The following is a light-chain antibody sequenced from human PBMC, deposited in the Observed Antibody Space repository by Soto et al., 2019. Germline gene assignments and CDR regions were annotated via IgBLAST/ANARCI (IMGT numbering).Light chain of an antibody. J-gene: IGKJ1*01. Sequence: ELVMTQSPATLSVSPGERATLSCMASQSVSSKLAWYQQKPGQAPRALIYGPSTRATGIPARFSGSGSGTEFTLTISSLQSEDFAVYYCQHYNDWPPTWTFGQGTRVESK. CDR3: QHYNDWPPTWT. CDR1: QSVSSK. V-gene: IGKV3-15*01. CDR2: GPS.